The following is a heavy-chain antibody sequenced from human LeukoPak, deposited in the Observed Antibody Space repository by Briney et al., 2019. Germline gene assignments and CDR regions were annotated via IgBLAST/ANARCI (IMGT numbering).Heavy chain of an antibody. CDR3: AKYFASGSYYKLPH. J-gene: IGHJ1*01. Sequence: QSGGSLRLSCAASGLTFSSYAMSWVRQAPGKGLEWVSTISGSGAYTYYADSVKGRFTISRDNSKNTLYLQMNSLRAEDTAVYYCAKYFASGSYYKLPHWGQGTLVTVSS. CDR2: ISGSGAYT. V-gene: IGHV3-23*01. CDR1: GLTFSSYA. D-gene: IGHD3-10*01.